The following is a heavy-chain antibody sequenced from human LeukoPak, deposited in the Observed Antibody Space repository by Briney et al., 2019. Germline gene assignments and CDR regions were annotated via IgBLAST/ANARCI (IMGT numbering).Heavy chain of an antibody. CDR3: AKADCSSTTCYDNY. Sequence: GGSLRLSCAASGLTFTNYAMSWVRQAPGKGLEWVSVISASGGSTYYADSVKGRFTISRDNSKNTLYLQMNSRRAEDTAVYYCAKADCSSTTCYDNYWGQGTLVTVSS. V-gene: IGHV3-23*01. CDR1: GLTFTNYA. D-gene: IGHD2-2*01. CDR2: ISASGGST. J-gene: IGHJ4*02.